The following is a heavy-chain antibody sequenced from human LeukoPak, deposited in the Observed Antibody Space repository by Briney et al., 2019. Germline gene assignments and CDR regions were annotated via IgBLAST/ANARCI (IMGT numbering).Heavy chain of an antibody. CDR1: GGSISSYY. CDR3: GRVGIAALHDAFDI. CDR2: IYYSGST. Sequence: PSETLSLTCTVSGGSISSYYWSWIRQPPGKGLEWVGYIYYSGSTNYNPSLKSRVTISVDTSKNQFSLKLSSVTAADTAVYYCGRVGIAALHDAFDIWGQGTMVTVSS. J-gene: IGHJ3*02. V-gene: IGHV4-59*01. D-gene: IGHD6-6*01.